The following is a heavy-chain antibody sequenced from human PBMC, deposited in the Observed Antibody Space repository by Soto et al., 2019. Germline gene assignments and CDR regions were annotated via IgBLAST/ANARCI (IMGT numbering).Heavy chain of an antibody. CDR1: GFTFDDYA. Sequence: EVQVVESGGGLVQPGRSLRLSCVASGFTFDDYAMHWVRQVPGKGLEWVSGISWNSGAKYYADSVRGRFTISRDNAKNSVYLQMNRLGAEDTAFYYCAKGDSGSPGYGMDVWGQGTTVTVS. V-gene: IGHV3-9*01. J-gene: IGHJ6*02. D-gene: IGHD6-6*01. CDR3: AKGDSGSPGYGMDV. CDR2: ISWNSGAK.